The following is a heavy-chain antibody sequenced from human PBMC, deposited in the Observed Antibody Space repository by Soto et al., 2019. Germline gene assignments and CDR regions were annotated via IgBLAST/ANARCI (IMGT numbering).Heavy chain of an antibody. D-gene: IGHD2-2*01. V-gene: IGHV3-21*01. J-gene: IGHJ6*02. CDR1: GFTFSSYS. Sequence: GGSLRLSCAASGFTFSSYSMNWVRQAPGKGLEWVSSISSSSSYIYYADSVKGRFTISRDNAKNSLYLQMNSLRAEDTAVYYCARDHCSSTSCYSSYGMDVWGQGTTVTV. CDR3: ARDHCSSTSCYSSYGMDV. CDR2: ISSSSSYI.